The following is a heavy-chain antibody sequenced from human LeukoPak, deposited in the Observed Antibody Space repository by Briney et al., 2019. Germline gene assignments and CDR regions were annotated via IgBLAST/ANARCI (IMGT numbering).Heavy chain of an antibody. V-gene: IGHV3-33*01. J-gene: IGHJ5*02. Sequence: GGSLRLSCAASGFTFSGYGMHWVRQAPGKGLEWVAVIWYDGSNKYYADSVKGRFTISRDNSKNTLYLQMSSLRAEDTAVYYCARANYGGNWFDPWGQGTLVTVSS. D-gene: IGHD4-23*01. CDR3: ARANYGGNWFDP. CDR1: GFTFSGYG. CDR2: IWYDGSNK.